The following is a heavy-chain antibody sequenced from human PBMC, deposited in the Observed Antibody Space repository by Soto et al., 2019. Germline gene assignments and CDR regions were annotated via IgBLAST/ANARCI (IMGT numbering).Heavy chain of an antibody. V-gene: IGHV3-33*01. D-gene: IGHD6-13*01. CDR2: IWYDGSNK. Sequence: GGSLRLSCAASGFTFSSYGMHWVRQAPGKGLEWVAVIWYDGSNKYYADSVKGRFTISRDNSKNTLYLQMNSLRAEDTAVYYCARDRVYSSSWYDNYYYGMDVWGQGTTVTVSS. J-gene: IGHJ6*02. CDR1: GFTFSSYG. CDR3: ARDRVYSSSWYDNYYYGMDV.